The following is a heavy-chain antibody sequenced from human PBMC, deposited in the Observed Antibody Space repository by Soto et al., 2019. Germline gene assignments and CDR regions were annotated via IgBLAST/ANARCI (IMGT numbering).Heavy chain of an antibody. CDR1: GASIINYY. Sequence: SETLSLTCTVSGASIINYYCAWNRQSPGGGLESIGYVSNTATTTYNPSIKNRVTISVNTSKNQFSLTMTSVTAADTAVYYCARRIVATETFDYWGQGTLVTVSS. CDR3: ARRIVATETFDY. V-gene: IGHV4-59*08. CDR2: VSNTATT. D-gene: IGHD5-12*01. J-gene: IGHJ4*02.